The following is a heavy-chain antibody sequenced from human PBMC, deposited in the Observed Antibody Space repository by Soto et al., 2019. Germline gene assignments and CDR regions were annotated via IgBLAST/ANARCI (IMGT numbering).Heavy chain of an antibody. CDR3: ARWVEVSLDYFDS. D-gene: IGHD1-20*01. CDR2: IYHSGRT. J-gene: IGHJ4*02. V-gene: IGHV4-31*11. CDR1: GGSISSGGYS. Sequence: SETLSLTCAVSGGSISSGGYSWSWIRQHPGKGLEWIGHIYHSGRTYYNPSLKSRVGILVDTSKNQFSLNLNSVTAADTAVYYCARWVEVSLDYFDSWGQGTPVTVSS.